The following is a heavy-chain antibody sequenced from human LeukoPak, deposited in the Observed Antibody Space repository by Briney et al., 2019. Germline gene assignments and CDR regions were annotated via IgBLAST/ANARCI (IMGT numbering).Heavy chain of an antibody. CDR2: IYYSGST. D-gene: IGHD3-3*01. Sequence: SETLSLTCTVSGGSISSYYWSWIRQPPGKGLEWIGYIYYSGSTNYNPSLKSRVTISVDTSKNQFSLKLSSVTAADTAVYYCARATDFWSGYFDYWGQGTLVTVSS. V-gene: IGHV4-59*01. CDR1: GGSISSYY. CDR3: ARATDFWSGYFDY. J-gene: IGHJ4*02.